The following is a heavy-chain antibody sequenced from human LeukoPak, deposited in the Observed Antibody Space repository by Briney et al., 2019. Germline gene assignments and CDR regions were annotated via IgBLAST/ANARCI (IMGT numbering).Heavy chain of an antibody. Sequence: PGGSLRLSCAASGFTFSNYAMSWVRQAPGKGLEWVSGTGASGVTTHYADSVRGRFSLSRDNSKNTLYLQMSSLRAEDTAVYYCAKVPRSPPCYFDYWGQETLVTVSS. J-gene: IGHJ4*02. D-gene: IGHD6-6*01. CDR1: GFTFSNYA. CDR3: AKVPRSPPCYFDY. V-gene: IGHV3-23*01. CDR2: TGASGVTT.